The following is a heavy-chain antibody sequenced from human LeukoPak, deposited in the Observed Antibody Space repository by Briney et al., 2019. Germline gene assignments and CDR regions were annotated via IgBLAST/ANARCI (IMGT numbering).Heavy chain of an antibody. CDR2: ISSSSSYI. D-gene: IGHD3-3*01. J-gene: IGHJ6*02. CDR3: ARDGKYDFWSGYHFYYYYGMDV. V-gene: IGHV3-21*01. Sequence: GGSLRLSCAASGFTFSSYSMNWVRQAPEKGLEWVSSISSSSSYIYYADSVKGRFTISRDNAKNSLYLQMNSLRAEDTAVYYCARDGKYDFWSGYHFYYYYGMDVWGQGTTVTVSS. CDR1: GFTFSSYS.